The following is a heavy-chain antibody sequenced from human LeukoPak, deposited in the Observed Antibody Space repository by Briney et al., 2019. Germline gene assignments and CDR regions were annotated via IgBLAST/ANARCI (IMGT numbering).Heavy chain of an antibody. CDR3: ARAPVYDVLVDGWLKDYYYMDV. CDR2: ISYDGSNK. D-gene: IGHD2-8*01. V-gene: IGHV3-30*04. Sequence: AGGSLRLSCAASGFTFSSYTMHWVRQAPGKGLEWVAVISYDGSNKYYADSVKGRFTISRGNSKNTLYLQMNSLRVEDTALYYCARAPVYDVLVDGWLKDYYYMDVWGKGTTVTVSS. J-gene: IGHJ6*03. CDR1: GFTFSSYT.